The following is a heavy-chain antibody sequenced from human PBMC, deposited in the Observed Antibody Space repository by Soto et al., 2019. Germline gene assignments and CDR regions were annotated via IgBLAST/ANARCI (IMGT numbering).Heavy chain of an antibody. Sequence: SETLSLTCTVSGGSISSYYWSWIRQPPGKGLEWIGYIYYSASTNYNPSIKSRVTKSVDTSKNPFSLKLSAVTAADTAVYYCARTSIAARPLYYYYMDVWGKGNTVTVSS. CDR3: ARTSIAARPLYYYYMDV. CDR2: IYYSAST. V-gene: IGHV4-59*08. D-gene: IGHD6-6*01. J-gene: IGHJ6*03. CDR1: GGSISSYY.